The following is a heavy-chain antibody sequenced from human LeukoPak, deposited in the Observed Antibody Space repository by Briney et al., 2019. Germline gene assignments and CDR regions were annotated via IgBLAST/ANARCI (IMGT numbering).Heavy chain of an antibody. Sequence: SETLSLTCTISGGXISSYYWSWIRQPPGKGLKWIGYIYYSGSTDYNPSLKSRVTISVDTSKNQLSLKLSSVTAADTALYYCARTPTTYTYGTFDSWGQGTLVTVSS. CDR1: GGXISSYY. J-gene: IGHJ4*02. CDR3: ARTPTTYTYGTFDS. D-gene: IGHD5-18*01. CDR2: IYYSGST. V-gene: IGHV4-59*01.